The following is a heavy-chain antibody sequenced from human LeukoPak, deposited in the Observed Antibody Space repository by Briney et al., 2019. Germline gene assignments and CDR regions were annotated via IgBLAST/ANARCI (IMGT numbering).Heavy chain of an antibody. V-gene: IGHV3-9*01. J-gene: IGHJ3*02. CDR1: GFTFDDYA. D-gene: IGHD3-9*01. CDR2: ISWNSGSI. Sequence: GGSLRLSCAASGFTFDDYAMHWVRQAPGEGLEWVSGISWNSGSIGYADSVKGRFTISRDNAKNSLYLQMNSLRAEDTALYYCAKGGWYDILTGYYKRDAFDIWGQGTMVTVSS. CDR3: AKGGWYDILTGYYKRDAFDI.